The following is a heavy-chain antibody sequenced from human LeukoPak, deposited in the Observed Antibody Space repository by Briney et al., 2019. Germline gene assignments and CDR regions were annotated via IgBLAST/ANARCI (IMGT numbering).Heavy chain of an antibody. Sequence: SVKVSCKASGGTFSSYAISWVRQAPGQGLEWMGGIIPIFGTANYAQKFQGRVTITADESTSTAYMELSSLRSEDTAVYYCARGHQIRFLEWLLDDAFDIWGQGTMVTVSS. CDR3: ARGHQIRFLEWLLDDAFDI. J-gene: IGHJ3*02. D-gene: IGHD3-3*01. V-gene: IGHV1-69*13. CDR1: GGTFSSYA. CDR2: IIPIFGTA.